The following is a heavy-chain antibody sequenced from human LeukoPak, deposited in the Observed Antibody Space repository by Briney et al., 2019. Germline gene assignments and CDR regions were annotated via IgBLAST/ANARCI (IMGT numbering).Heavy chain of an antibody. CDR1: GGSISSSSYY. V-gene: IGHV4-39*01. CDR3: ARSGDFWTPYGMDV. CDR2: IYYSGST. D-gene: IGHD3-3*01. J-gene: IGHJ6*02. Sequence: ASETLSLTCTVSGGSISSSSYYWGWIRQPPGKGLEWIGSIYYSGSTYYNPSLKSRVTISVDTSKNQFSLKLSSVTAADTAVYYCARSGDFWTPYGMDVWGQGTTVTVSS.